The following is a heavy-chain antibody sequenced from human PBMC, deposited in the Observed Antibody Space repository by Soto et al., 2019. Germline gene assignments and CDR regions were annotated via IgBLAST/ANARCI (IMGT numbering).Heavy chain of an antibody. CDR3: AKDGRRYSYRYAAFDL. J-gene: IGHJ3*01. D-gene: IGHD5-18*01. CDR2: ISYDGSNK. CDR1: GFTFSSYG. V-gene: IGHV3-30*18. Sequence: GGSLRLSCAASGFTFSSYGMHWVRQAPGKGLEWVAVISYDGSNKYYADSVKGRFTISRDNSKNTLYLQMNGLRAEDTAVYYCAKDGRRYSYRYAAFDLRGQATMVTISS.